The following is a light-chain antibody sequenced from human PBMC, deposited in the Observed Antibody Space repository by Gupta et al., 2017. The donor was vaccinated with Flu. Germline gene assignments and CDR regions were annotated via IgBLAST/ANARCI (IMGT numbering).Light chain of an antibody. J-gene: IGKJ4*01. CDR3: MQALQTPLT. CDR1: QSLLHSNGYNY. CDR2: LGS. V-gene: IGKV2-28*01. Sequence: DMVMTQSPLSLPVTPGEPASISCRSSQSLLHSNGYNYLDWYLQKPGQSPQLLIYLGSNRASGVPDRFIGSGSGTDFTLKISRVEAEDVGVYYCMQALQTPLTFGGGTKVEIK.